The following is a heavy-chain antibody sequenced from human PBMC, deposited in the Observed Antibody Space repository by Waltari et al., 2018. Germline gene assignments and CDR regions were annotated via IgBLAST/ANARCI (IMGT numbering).Heavy chain of an antibody. J-gene: IGHJ5*02. D-gene: IGHD6-13*01. CDR2: IKQSGST. V-gene: IGHV4-34*01. CDR3: ATGPTRYSRT. CDR1: GGSFSGYY. Sequence: QVQLHQWGAGLFKPSETLSLTCAVYGGSFSGYYWSWVRQPPGKGPEWIGEIKQSGSTVTHPAITSRVTISVDTSKNLFSLQLTSVTAADTAVYYCATGPTRYSRTWGQGTLVTVSS.